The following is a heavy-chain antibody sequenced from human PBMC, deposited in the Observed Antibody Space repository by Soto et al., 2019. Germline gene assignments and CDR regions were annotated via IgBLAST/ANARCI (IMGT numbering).Heavy chain of an antibody. D-gene: IGHD5-18*01. CDR3: AAYGGYSYGYGWFDP. V-gene: IGHV4-59*01. J-gene: IGHJ5*02. CDR2: IYYSGST. CDR1: GGSISSYY. Sequence: SETLSLTCTVSGGSISSYYWSWIRQPPGKGLEWIGYIYYSGSTNYNPSLKSRVTISVDTSKNQFSLKLSSVTAADTAVYYCAAYGGYSYGYGWFDPWGQGTLVTVSS.